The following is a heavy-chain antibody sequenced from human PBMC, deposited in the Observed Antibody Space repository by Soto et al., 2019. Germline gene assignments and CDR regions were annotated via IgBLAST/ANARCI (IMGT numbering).Heavy chain of an antibody. J-gene: IGHJ3*02. D-gene: IGHD4-17*01. CDR3: ARSPFAFTVTTWHAFGI. CDR1: GFTFSSYE. CDR2: ISSSGSTI. Sequence: GGSLRLSCAASGFTFSSYEMNWVRQAPGKGLEWVSYISSSGSTIYYADSVKGRFTISRDNAKNSLYLQMNSLRAEDTAVYYCARSPFAFTVTTWHAFGIWGQGTMVTVSS. V-gene: IGHV3-48*03.